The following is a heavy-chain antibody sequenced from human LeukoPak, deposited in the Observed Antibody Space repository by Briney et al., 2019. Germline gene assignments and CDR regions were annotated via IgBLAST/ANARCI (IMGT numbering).Heavy chain of an antibody. Sequence: SETLSLTCTVSGGSISSYYWSWIRQPPGKGLEWIGYIYYSGSTNYNPSLKSRVTISVGTSKNQFSLKLSSVTAADTAVYYCARKVSYYYYYMDVWGKGTTVTVSS. CDR2: IYYSGST. J-gene: IGHJ6*03. CDR3: ARKVSYYYYYMDV. D-gene: IGHD5/OR15-5a*01. CDR1: GGSISSYY. V-gene: IGHV4-59*01.